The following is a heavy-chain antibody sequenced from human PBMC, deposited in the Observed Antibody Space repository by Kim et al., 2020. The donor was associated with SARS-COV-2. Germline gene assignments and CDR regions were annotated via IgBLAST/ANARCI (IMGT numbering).Heavy chain of an antibody. V-gene: IGHV4-34*01. CDR3: ARAPDV. CDR2: SNNSGSR. CDR1: GGSFSGYY. Sequence: SETLSLTCAVYGGSFSGYYWSWICQRQGTGMERMGESNNSGSRNYNQTLKSKVTISVDTAKYQISLNLSLVTAADTDVDYCARAPDV. J-gene: IGHJ3*01.